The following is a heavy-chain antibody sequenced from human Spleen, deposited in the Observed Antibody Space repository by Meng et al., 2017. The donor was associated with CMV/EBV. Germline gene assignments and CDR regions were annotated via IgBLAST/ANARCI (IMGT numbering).Heavy chain of an antibody. D-gene: IGHD3-22*01. CDR3: ARDYYDSSGYWYGMDV. V-gene: IGHV3-53*01. J-gene: IGHJ6*02. CDR2: IYSGGST. CDR1: GFTFSSYA. Sequence: GESLKISCGASGFTFSSYAMTWVRQAPGRGLEWVSVIYSGGSTYYADSVKGRFTISRDNSKNTLYLQMNSLRAEDTAVYYCARDYYDSSGYWYGMDVWGQGTTVTVSS.